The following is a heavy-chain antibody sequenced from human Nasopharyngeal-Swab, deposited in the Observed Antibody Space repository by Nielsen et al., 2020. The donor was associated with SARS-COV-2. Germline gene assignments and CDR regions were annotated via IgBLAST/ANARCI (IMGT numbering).Heavy chain of an antibody. CDR1: GFTFNNNA. J-gene: IGHJ4*02. Sequence: GGSLRLSYLASGFTFNNNAMTWVRQAPGKGLEWVSTVSGSGKITYYADSVKGRFTISRDNSKNTLFLQMSSLRDEDTAVYYCAKGGSLSGSWDWGQGTLVTVSS. CDR3: AKGGSLSGSWD. CDR2: VSGSGKIT. V-gene: IGHV3-23*01. D-gene: IGHD1-26*01.